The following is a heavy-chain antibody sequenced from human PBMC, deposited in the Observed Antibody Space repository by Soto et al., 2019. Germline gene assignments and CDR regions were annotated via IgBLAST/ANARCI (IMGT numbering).Heavy chain of an antibody. J-gene: IGHJ4*02. CDR2: IDPSDSYS. V-gene: IGHV5-10-1*01. CDR1: GYTFTTHW. Sequence: GESLKISCSVYGYTFTTHWIAWVRQMPGRGLESMARIDPSDSYSNYSPSFKGHVSVYVDKSTHNAYLQRTRPKASDSAVYYCVRHFGTSDEGNCWRQGTPVTVSS. D-gene: IGHD1-7*01. CDR3: VRHFGTSDEGNC.